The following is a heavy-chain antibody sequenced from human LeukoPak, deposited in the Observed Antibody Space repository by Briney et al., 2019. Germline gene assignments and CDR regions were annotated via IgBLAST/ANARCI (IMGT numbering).Heavy chain of an antibody. J-gene: IGHJ4*02. V-gene: IGHV3-30*18. D-gene: IGHD3-10*01. CDR2: ISYDESNK. CDR3: AKEFRSGNYIFDN. CDR1: GFTFSTYG. Sequence: PGGSLRLSCAASGFTFSTYGMHWVRQAPGKGLEWVAVISYDESNKYYVDSVKGRFTISRDNSKNTLYLQMNSLRAEDTAVYYCAKEFRSGNYIFDNWGQGTLVTVSS.